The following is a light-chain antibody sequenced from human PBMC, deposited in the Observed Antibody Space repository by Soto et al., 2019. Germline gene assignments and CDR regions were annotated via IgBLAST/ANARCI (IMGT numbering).Light chain of an antibody. CDR3: QQRSKWPLT. CDR2: DAS. Sequence: EIVLTQSPATLSLSPGERATLSCRASESVTNYLAWYQQKPGQAPRLPIYDASNRATGIPARFSGSGSGADFTLTISSLEPEDFAIYYCQQRSKWPLTFGGWTKVEI. CDR1: ESVTNY. V-gene: IGKV3-11*01. J-gene: IGKJ4*01.